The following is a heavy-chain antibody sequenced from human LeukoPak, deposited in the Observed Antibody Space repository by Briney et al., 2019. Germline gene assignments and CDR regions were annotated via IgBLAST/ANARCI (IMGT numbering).Heavy chain of an antibody. J-gene: IGHJ6*02. Sequence: ASVKVSCKASGYTFTSYDINWVRQATGQGLEWMGWMNPNSGNTGYAQKFQGRVTMTRNTSISTAYMELSSLRSEDAAVYYCARVSIMGCSGYDSSYYYGMDVWGQGTTVTVSS. CDR3: ARVSIMGCSGYDSSYYYGMDV. CDR2: MNPNSGNT. CDR1: GYTFTSYD. V-gene: IGHV1-8*01. D-gene: IGHD5-12*01.